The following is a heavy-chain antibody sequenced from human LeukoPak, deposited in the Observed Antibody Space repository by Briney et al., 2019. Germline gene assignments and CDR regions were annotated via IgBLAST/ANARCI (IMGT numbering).Heavy chain of an antibody. V-gene: IGHV3-48*03. CDR3: ASNSGSAGPLYFDY. D-gene: IGHD1-26*01. CDR2: ISSSGSTI. J-gene: IGHJ4*02. Sequence: GGSLRLSCAASGFTFSSYEMDWVRQAPGKXLEWVSYISSSGSTIYYADSVKGRFTISRDNAKSSLYLQMNSLRAEDTAVYYCASNSGSAGPLYFDYWGQGALVTVSS. CDR1: GFTFSSYE.